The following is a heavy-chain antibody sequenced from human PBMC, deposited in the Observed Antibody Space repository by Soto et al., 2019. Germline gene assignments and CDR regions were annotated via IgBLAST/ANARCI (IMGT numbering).Heavy chain of an antibody. CDR2: ISGSGGST. CDR1: GFTFSSYA. D-gene: IGHD6-13*01. J-gene: IGHJ6*02. V-gene: IGHV3-23*01. CDR3: AKWGSSLDYYCYGMDV. Sequence: LRLSCAASGFTFSSYAMSWVRQAPGKGLEWVSAISGSGGSTYYADSVKGRFTISRDNSKNTLYLQMNSLRAEDTAVYYCAKWGSSLDYYCYGMDVWGQGTTVTVSS.